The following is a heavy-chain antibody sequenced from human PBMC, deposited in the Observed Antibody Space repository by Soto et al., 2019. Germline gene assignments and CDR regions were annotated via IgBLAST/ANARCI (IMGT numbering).Heavy chain of an antibody. D-gene: IGHD3-3*01. CDR3: ARDTMRQAGAFDI. CDR1: GVTFSSYA. CDR2: IIPIFGTA. Sequence: GASVKVSCKASGVTFSSYAISWVRQAPGQGLEWMGGIIPIFGTANYAQKFQGRITITADKSTSTAYMELSSLRSEDTAVYYCARDTMRQAGAFDIWGQGTMVTVSS. V-gene: IGHV1-69*06. J-gene: IGHJ3*02.